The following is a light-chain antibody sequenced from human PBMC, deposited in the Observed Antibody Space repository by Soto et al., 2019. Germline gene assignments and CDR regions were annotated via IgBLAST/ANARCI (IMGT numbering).Light chain of an antibody. CDR2: DAS. V-gene: IGKV3-11*01. Sequence: EIVLRQSPATLSLSPGERATLSFRASQSVSSYLAWYQQKPGQAPRLLIYDASNRTTGIPARFSGSGSGTDFTLTISSLEPEDFAVYYCQQRSNWPRTFAQGTKVDI. CDR1: QSVSSY. CDR3: QQRSNWPRT. J-gene: IGKJ1*01.